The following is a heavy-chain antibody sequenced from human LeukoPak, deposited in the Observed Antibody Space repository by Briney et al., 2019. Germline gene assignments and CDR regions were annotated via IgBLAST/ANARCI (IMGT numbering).Heavy chain of an antibody. D-gene: IGHD3-10*01. CDR2: INTNTGNP. CDR1: GYTFTSYA. J-gene: IGHJ4*02. V-gene: IGHV7-4-1*02. CDR3: AREALGVLWFGEPLDY. Sequence: ASVKVSCKASGYTFTSYAMNWVRQAPGQGLEWMGWINTNTGNPTYAQGFTGRFVFSLDTSVSTAYLQISSLKAEDTAVYYCAREALGVLWFGEPLDYWGQGTLVTVSS.